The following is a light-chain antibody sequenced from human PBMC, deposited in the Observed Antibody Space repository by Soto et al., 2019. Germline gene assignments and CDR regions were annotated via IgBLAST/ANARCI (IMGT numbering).Light chain of an antibody. CDR1: RSNIGSNY. V-gene: IGLV1-47*01. J-gene: IGLJ2*01. CDR2: RNS. Sequence: QSVLTQPPSASGTPGQRVTISCSGSRSNIGSNYAFWYQQLPGTAPKVLMYRNSQRPSGVPDRFSGSKSGTSASLAISGLRSEDEADYYCASWDDSLSGFVLFGGGTKVTVL. CDR3: ASWDDSLSGFVL.